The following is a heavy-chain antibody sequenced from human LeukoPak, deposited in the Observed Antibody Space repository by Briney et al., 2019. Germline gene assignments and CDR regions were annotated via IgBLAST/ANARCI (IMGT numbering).Heavy chain of an antibody. CDR3: ARIYYYDSSGYSTIYWYFDL. V-gene: IGHV4-59*08. J-gene: IGHJ2*01. CDR2: IYYSGST. D-gene: IGHD3-22*01. Sequence: SETLSLTCTVSGGSISSYYWSWIRQPPGKGLEWIGYIYYSGSTNYNPSLKSRVTISVDTSKNQLSLKLSSVTAADTAVYYCARIYYYDSSGYSTIYWYFDLWGRGTLVTVSS. CDR1: GGSISSYY.